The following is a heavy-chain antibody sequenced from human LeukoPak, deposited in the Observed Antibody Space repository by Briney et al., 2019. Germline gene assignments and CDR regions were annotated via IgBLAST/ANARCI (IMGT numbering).Heavy chain of an antibody. CDR1: GGTFSNVA. V-gene: IGHV1-69*13. CDR2: IITHFGTP. D-gene: IGHD3-3*01. CDR3: AKGFVDWNGMLPSSAFYHMDV. Sequence: SVKVSCKASGGTFSNVAISWVRQAPGHNLEWMGGIITHFGTPDYAQRFQGRVTITADESTGTSYMDLSSLRSEDTAVYYCAKGFVDWNGMLPSSAFYHMDVWGTGTTVTVSS. J-gene: IGHJ6*03.